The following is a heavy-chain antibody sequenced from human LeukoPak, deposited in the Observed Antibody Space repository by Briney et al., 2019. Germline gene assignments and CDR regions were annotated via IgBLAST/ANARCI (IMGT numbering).Heavy chain of an antibody. V-gene: IGHV3-74*01. CDR1: GFTFHFYS. Sequence: PGGSLRLSCAASGFTFHFYSMTWVRQAPGKGLMWVSRINSDGSRTTYADSVRGRFTISRDNAKSTLYLQMNSLRAEDTAVYYCARVRDDYTYFDCWGQGTLVTVSS. J-gene: IGHJ4*02. D-gene: IGHD4-11*01. CDR3: ARVRDDYTYFDC. CDR2: INSDGSRT.